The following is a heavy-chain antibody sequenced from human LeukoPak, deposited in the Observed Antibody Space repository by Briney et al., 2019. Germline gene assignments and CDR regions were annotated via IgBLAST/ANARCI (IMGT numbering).Heavy chain of an antibody. CDR1: GFTFSSYS. CDR3: ARDRPLEYSSSEPAPLDY. CDR2: ISSSSSTI. V-gene: IGHV3-48*01. J-gene: IGHJ4*02. Sequence: GGSLRLSCAASGFTFSSYSMNWVRQAPGKGLEWVSYISSSSSTIYYADSVKGRFTISRDNAKNSLYLQMNSLRAEDTAVYYCARDRPLEYSSSEPAPLDYWGQGTLVTVSS. D-gene: IGHD6-6*01.